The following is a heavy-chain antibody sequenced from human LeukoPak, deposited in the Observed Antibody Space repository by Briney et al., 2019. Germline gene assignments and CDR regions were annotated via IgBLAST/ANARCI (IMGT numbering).Heavy chain of an antibody. CDR1: GFSFSDYY. CDR2: ISSHGSPI. CDR3: ARTGQYCSGGTCYSGQFDF. V-gene: IGHV3-11*01. Sequence: GGSLRLSCAASGFSFSDYYMIWIRQAPGRGLEYVSYISSHGSPIHYADSVKGRFTISRDNANNSLFLQMNSLRVEDTAVYYCARTGQYCSGGTCYSGQFDFWGQGTLVTVSS. D-gene: IGHD2-15*01. J-gene: IGHJ4*02.